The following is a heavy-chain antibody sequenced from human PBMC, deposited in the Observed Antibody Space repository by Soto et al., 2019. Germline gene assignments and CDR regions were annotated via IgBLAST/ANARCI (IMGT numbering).Heavy chain of an antibody. D-gene: IGHD5-12*01. CDR1: GFTFSNAW. CDR3: TTELVRWLRFFDY. J-gene: IGHJ4*02. Sequence: GGSLRLSCAASGFTFSNAWMNWVRQAPGKGLEWVGRIKSKTDGGTTDYAAPVKGRFTISRDDSKNTLYLQMNSLKTEDTAVNYCTTELVRWLRFFDYWGQGTLVTVSS. V-gene: IGHV3-15*07. CDR2: IKSKTDGGTT.